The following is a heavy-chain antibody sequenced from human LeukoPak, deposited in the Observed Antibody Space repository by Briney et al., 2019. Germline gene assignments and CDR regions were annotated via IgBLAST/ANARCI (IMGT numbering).Heavy chain of an antibody. CDR1: GGSISSYY. CDR3: ARGFRDIVVVVAYFDY. V-gene: IGHV4-34*01. CDR2: INHSGST. Sequence: PSETLSLTCTVSGGSISSYYWSWIRQPPGKGLEWIGEINHSGSTNYNPSLKSRVTISVDTSKNQFSLKLSSVTAADTAVYYCARGFRDIVVVVAYFDYWGQGTLVTVSS. J-gene: IGHJ4*02. D-gene: IGHD2-15*01.